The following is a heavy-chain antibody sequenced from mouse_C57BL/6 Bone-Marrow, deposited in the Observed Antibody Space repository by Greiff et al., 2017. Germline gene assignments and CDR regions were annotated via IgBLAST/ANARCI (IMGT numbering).Heavy chain of an antibody. J-gene: IGHJ2*01. V-gene: IGHV1-80*01. D-gene: IGHD4-1*01. CDR1: GYAFSSYW. Sequence: VQLVASGAELVKPGASVKISCKASGYAFSSYWMNWVKQRPGMGLVWCRQIYPGDGDTNSNGKFKGKATLTADKSSSTAYMQLSSLTSEDSAVYFCARRGTGTRGYFDYWGQGTTLTVSS. CDR2: IYPGDGDT. CDR3: ARRGTGTRGYFDY.